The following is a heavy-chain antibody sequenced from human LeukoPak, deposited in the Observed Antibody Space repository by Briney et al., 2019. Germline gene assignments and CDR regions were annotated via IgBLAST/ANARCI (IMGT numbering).Heavy chain of an antibody. Sequence: GGSLRLSCAASGFTFTNAWMNWVRQAPGKGLEWVGRIKSKADGETIDYAAPVKGRFTFSRDDSKNMLYLQMNSLKSEDAAVYYCSTLTSRGLSDSWGQGTLVTVSS. D-gene: IGHD1-20*01. CDR2: IKSKADGETI. J-gene: IGHJ4*02. V-gene: IGHV3-15*07. CDR1: GFTFTNAW. CDR3: STLTSRGLSDS.